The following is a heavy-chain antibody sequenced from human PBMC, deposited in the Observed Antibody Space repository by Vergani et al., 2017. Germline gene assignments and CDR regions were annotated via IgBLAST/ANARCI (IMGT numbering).Heavy chain of an antibody. CDR2: IHYSENT. Sequence: QVQLQESGPGLVKSSETLSLTCSVSFDSIRNLYCNWIRQPPAKGLAGIGSIHYSENTNYNPSLKTRVTISVDTSKNQFSLTLTSVTAADTAVYYCASDTHSGQRADRWGQGILVTVTS. V-gene: IGHV4-59*11. CDR3: ASDTHSGQRADR. CDR1: FDSIRNLY. J-gene: IGHJ5*02. D-gene: IGHD6-19*01.